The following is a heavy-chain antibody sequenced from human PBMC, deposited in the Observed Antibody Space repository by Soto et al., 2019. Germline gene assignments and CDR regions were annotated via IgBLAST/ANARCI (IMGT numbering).Heavy chain of an antibody. CDR2: IYHSGST. J-gene: IGHJ4*02. V-gene: IGHV4-30-2*01. D-gene: IGHD6-19*01. Sequence: QLQLQESGSGLVKPSQTLSLTCAVSGGSISSGGYSWSWIRQPPGKGLEWIGYIYHSGSTYYNPSLKSRLTKSVDRSKNQFSLKLSSVTAADTAVYYCASAGGLGAVAADYWGQGTLVTVSS. CDR3: ASAGGLGAVAADY. CDR1: GGSISSGGYS.